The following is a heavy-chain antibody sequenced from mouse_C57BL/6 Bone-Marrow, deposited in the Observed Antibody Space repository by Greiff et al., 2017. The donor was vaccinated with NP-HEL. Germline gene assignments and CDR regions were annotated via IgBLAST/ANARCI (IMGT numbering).Heavy chain of an antibody. D-gene: IGHD2-1*01. CDR3: ARDDYGN. CDR1: GFTFSSYA. Sequence: DVKLVESGGGLVKPGGSLKLSCAASGFTFSSYAMSWVRQTPEKRLEWVATISDGGSYTYSPDNVKGRFTISRDNAKNNLYLQMSHLKSEDTAMYYCARDDYGNWGQGTTLTVSS. V-gene: IGHV5-4*01. CDR2: ISDGGSYT. J-gene: IGHJ2*01.